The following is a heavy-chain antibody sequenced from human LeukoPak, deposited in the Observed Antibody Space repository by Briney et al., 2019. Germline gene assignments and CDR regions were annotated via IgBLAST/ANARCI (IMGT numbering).Heavy chain of an antibody. CDR2: IYYTGST. V-gene: IGHV4-59*01. J-gene: IGHJ4*02. CDR1: GGSISNYY. D-gene: IGHD6-13*01. CDR3: ARNLIPEQLVLNF. Sequence: SETLSLACTVSGGSISNYYWNWIRQPPGKGLEWIGYIYYTGSTNYNPSLKSRVTMSVDTSKNQFSLNLRSVTPEDTAVYYCARNLIPEQLVLNFWGQGTLVTVSS.